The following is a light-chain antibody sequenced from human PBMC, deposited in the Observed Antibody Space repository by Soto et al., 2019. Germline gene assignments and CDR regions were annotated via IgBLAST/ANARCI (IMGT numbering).Light chain of an antibody. CDR2: DAS. CDR1: RDIADS. CDR3: QQYNNWPPYT. Sequence: DTQMTQSPSSLSASVGDTVTITCQASRDIADSLNWYQQRAGQAPKLLIYDASNLQSGVPARFSGSGTGTSFILTISSLQPEDFAVYYCQQYNNWPPYTFGQGTKLEIK. J-gene: IGKJ2*01. V-gene: IGKV1-33*01.